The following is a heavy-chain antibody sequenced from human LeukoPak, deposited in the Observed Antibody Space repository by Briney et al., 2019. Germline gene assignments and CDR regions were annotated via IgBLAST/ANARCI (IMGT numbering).Heavy chain of an antibody. V-gene: IGHV3-64D*06. Sequence: GGSLRLSCSASGFTFSTYAMHWVRQAPGKGLEYFSAISSNGRSTYYADSVKGRFTISRDNSKNTLYLQMSSLRGEDTAVYYCVKVMWDTVMAGYFDYWGQGTLVTVSS. CDR1: GFTFSTYA. CDR2: ISSNGRST. D-gene: IGHD5-18*01. J-gene: IGHJ4*02. CDR3: VKVMWDTVMAGYFDY.